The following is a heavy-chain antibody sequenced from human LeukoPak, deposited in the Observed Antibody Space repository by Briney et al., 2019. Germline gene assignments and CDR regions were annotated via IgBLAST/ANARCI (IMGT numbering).Heavy chain of an antibody. Sequence: GGSLRLSCAASGFTFSSYDMTWVRQAPGRGLEWVSSIRPSGDNTYYGDSVKGRFTISRDNSKNTVYLQMHNMRVDDTAVYYCARAAGWHWFDPWGQGTLVTVSS. V-gene: IGHV3-23*01. D-gene: IGHD6-19*01. CDR2: IRPSGDNT. J-gene: IGHJ5*02. CDR3: ARAAGWHWFDP. CDR1: GFTFSSYD.